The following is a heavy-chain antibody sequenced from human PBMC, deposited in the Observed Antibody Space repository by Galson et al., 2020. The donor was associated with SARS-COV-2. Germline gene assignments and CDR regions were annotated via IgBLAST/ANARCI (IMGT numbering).Heavy chain of an antibody. CDR1: GIIFSFYD. CDR2: ISGRGDDT. CDR3: AKDLYMGASYVGEDY. D-gene: IGHD3-16*01. J-gene: IGHJ4*02. Sequence: GGSLRLSCAASGIIFSFYDMTWVRPTPGKGLEWVSGISGRGDDTYYADSVKGRFTIPRDNSKNILNLEMDRLRAEDTAVYYWAKDLYMGASYVGEDYGGQGTLVTVSS. V-gene: IGHV3-23*01.